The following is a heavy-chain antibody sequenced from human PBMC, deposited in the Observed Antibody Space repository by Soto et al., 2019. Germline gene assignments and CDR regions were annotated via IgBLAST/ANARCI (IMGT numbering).Heavy chain of an antibody. V-gene: IGHV1-2*04. J-gene: IGHJ4*02. CDR1: GYTFTGYY. CDR3: ARGGGSLHYDFWSGSSLNFDY. Sequence: QVQLVQSGAEVKKPGASVKVSCKASGYTFTGYYMHWVRQAPGQGLEWMGWINPNSGGTNYAQKFQGWVTMTRDTSISTASMELSRLRSDDTAVYYCARGGGSLHYDFWSGSSLNFDYWGQGTLVTVSS. CDR2: INPNSGGT. D-gene: IGHD3-3*01.